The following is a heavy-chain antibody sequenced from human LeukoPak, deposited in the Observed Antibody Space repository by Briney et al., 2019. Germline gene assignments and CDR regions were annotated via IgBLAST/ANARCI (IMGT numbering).Heavy chain of an antibody. Sequence: SETLSLTCTVSGGSISSYYWSWIRQPPGKGLEWIGYIYYSGSTNYNPSLKSRVTISVDTSKNQFSLKLTSVTAADTAVYYCARGPYKYDGSGAFDIRGQGTMVTVSS. J-gene: IGHJ3*02. V-gene: IGHV4-59*08. CDR2: IYYSGST. D-gene: IGHD3-22*01. CDR3: ARGPYKYDGSGAFDI. CDR1: GGSISSYY.